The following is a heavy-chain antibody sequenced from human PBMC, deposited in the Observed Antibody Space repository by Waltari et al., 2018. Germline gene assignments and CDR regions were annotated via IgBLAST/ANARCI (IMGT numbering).Heavy chain of an antibody. V-gene: IGHV3-23*01. D-gene: IGHD3-10*01. Sequence: EVRLLESGGSLVRPGGSLRVACAASGFGFSNYAMTWGRQATGKGLEWVPVVSANWANALNSPYLKRHLTLTRYHSNNTAFLLVDSLRVHDAAIYFCTMAVWTVGPGTIVYYYWGQGTLVTVSS. CDR1: GFGFSNYA. CDR3: TMAVWTVGPGTIVYYY. CDR2: VSANWANA. J-gene: IGHJ4*02.